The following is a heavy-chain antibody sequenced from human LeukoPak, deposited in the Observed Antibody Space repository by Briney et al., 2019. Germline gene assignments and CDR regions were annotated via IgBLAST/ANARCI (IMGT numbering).Heavy chain of an antibody. CDR1: GFTFSSYW. Sequence: PGGSLRLSCAASGFTFSSYWMSWVRQAPGKGLEWVANIKQDGSEKYYADSVKGRFTISRDNSKNTLYLQMNSLRAEDTAVHYCARGGPKHGYYYDSSGYSTADAFDIWGQGTMVTVSS. J-gene: IGHJ3*02. CDR2: IKQDGSEK. D-gene: IGHD3-22*01. V-gene: IGHV3-7*04. CDR3: ARGGPKHGYYYDSSGYSTADAFDI.